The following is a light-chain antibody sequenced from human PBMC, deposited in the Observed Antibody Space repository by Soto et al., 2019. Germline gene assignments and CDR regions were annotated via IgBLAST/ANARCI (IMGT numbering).Light chain of an antibody. J-gene: IGKJ2*01. CDR3: QQYHNWPAT. Sequence: EIVMTQSPATLSVSPEERATLSSRASQSVSSDFAWYQQKPGQAPRLLIYGASTRVTGIPARFSGSGSGTEFTLTISSLQSEDFAVYYCQQYHNWPATFGQGTKLEIK. CDR1: QSVSSD. V-gene: IGKV3-15*01. CDR2: GAS.